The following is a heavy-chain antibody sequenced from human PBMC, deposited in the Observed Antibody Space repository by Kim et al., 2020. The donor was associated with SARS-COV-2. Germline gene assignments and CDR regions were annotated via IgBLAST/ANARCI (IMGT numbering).Heavy chain of an antibody. D-gene: IGHD6-19*01. CDR3: AKCITVAGIPHYGMDV. Sequence: GGSLRLSCAASGFTFSSYAMSWVRQAPGKGLEWVSGISGTGATTYYADSVNGRSTISRDNSKNTLYLEMNSLRAEDTAVYYCAKCITVAGIPHYGMDVWGQGTTVTVSS. J-gene: IGHJ6*02. CDR2: ISGTGATT. CDR1: GFTFSSYA. V-gene: IGHV3-23*01.